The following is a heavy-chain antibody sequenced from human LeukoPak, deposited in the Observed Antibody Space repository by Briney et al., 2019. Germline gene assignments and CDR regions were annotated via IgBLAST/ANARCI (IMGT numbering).Heavy chain of an antibody. D-gene: IGHD2-2*01. CDR2: ISAYNGNT. CDR3: ATVPPAITPGDY. Sequence: ASVKVSCKASGYTFTSYGISWVRQAPGQGLEWMGWISAYNGNTNYAQKLQGRVTMTTDTSTSTAYMELRSLRSDDTAVYYCATVPPAITPGDYWGQGTLVTVSS. CDR1: GYTFTSYG. V-gene: IGHV1-18*01. J-gene: IGHJ4*02.